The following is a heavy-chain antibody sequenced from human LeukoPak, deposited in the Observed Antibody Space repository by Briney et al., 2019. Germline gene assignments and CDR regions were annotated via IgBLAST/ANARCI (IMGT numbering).Heavy chain of an antibody. CDR1: GFTFSSYE. J-gene: IGHJ1*01. D-gene: IGHD6-25*01. Sequence: GGSLRLSCAASGFTFSSYEMNWVRQAPGKGLEWVSYISSSGGTIYYADSVKGRFTISRDNAKNSLYLQMNSLRAEDTAVYYCATYTAGYFQHWGQGTLVTVSS. CDR2: ISSSGGTI. V-gene: IGHV3-48*03. CDR3: ATYTAGYFQH.